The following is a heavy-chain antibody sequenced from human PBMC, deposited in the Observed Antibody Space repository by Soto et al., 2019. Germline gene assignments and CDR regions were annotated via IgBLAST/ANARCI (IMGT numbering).Heavy chain of an antibody. Sequence: QITLKESGPSLVKPTQTLTLTCTFSGFSLTTYGVGVGWVRQPPGKALEWLAIIYWDHDQYFSPSLKDRLTNPNDTSTNQVVLTMTSMDPVDTATYFCAHFVRTFDVWGHGTVVTVSS. CDR3: AHFVRTFDV. V-gene: IGHV2-5*02. CDR1: GFSLTTYGVG. D-gene: IGHD3-10*02. CDR2: IYWDHDQ. J-gene: IGHJ3*01.